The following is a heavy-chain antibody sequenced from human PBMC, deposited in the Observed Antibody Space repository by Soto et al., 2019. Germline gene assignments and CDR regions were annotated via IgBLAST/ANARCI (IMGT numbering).Heavy chain of an antibody. CDR1: GYTFTSYG. J-gene: IGHJ6*02. V-gene: IGHV1-18*01. CDR3: ASGGFYDSSGARNYYYSGMNV. CDR2: ISAYDGYT. D-gene: IGHD3-22*01. Sequence: QVQLVQSGAEVKKPGASVKVSCKASGYTFTSYGINWVRQAPGQGLEWLGWISAYDGYTNYAQILQGRVSMTTDTSTKTAYVALRSLRSDDTAMYYCASGGFYDSSGARNYYYSGMNVWGQGTTVTVSS.